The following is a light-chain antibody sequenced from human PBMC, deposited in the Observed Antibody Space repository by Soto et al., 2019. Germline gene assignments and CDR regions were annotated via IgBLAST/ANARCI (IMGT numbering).Light chain of an antibody. CDR1: QSISDT. CDR2: GAS. J-gene: IGKJ1*01. CDR3: QQYDNWPWT. V-gene: IGKV3-15*01. Sequence: EIVLTQSPAILSVSPGERATLSCRASQSISDTLAWYQQKPGQAPRLLIHGASTRAPGFPARFSGSGSGTDFTLTISSLQSEDFAVYYCQQYDNWPWTFGQGTTVDIK.